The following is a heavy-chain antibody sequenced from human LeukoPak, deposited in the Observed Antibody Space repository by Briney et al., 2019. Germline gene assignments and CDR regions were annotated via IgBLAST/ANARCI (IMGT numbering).Heavy chain of an antibody. D-gene: IGHD3-10*01. Sequence: SETLSLTCAVYGGSFSGYYWTWIRQPPGKGLEWIGGMNHSGSANYNPSLKSRVTISVDTSKNQCSLKLSSLTAADTAVYYCARLKKERFGELFSRLTSTPRYYFDYWGQGTQVTVSS. V-gene: IGHV4-34*01. CDR2: MNHSGSA. J-gene: IGHJ4*02. CDR3: ARLKKERFGELFSRLTSTPRYYFDY. CDR1: GGSFSGYY.